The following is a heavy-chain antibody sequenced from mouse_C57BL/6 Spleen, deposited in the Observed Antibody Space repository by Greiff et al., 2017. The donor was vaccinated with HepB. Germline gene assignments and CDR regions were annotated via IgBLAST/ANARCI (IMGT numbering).Heavy chain of an antibody. Sequence: QVQLQQSGAELVKPGASVKLSCKASGYTFTEYTIHWVKQRSGQGLEWIGWFYPGSGSIKYNEKFKDKATLTADKSSSTVYMELSSLTSEDSAVYFCARNEGPPSTVVPFDYWGQGTTLTVSS. CDR2: FYPGSGSI. CDR1: GYTFTEYT. CDR3: ARNEGPPSTVVPFDY. J-gene: IGHJ2*01. V-gene: IGHV1-62-2*01. D-gene: IGHD1-1*01.